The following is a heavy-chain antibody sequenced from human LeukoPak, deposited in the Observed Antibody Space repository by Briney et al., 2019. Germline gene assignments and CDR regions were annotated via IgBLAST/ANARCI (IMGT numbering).Heavy chain of an antibody. D-gene: IGHD6-6*01. J-gene: IGHJ6*03. V-gene: IGHV6-1*01. CDR3: AREVVRWYSSSPNYYYYMDV. Sequence: SQTLSLTCAISGDSVSSNSAAWNWIRQSPSRGLEWLGRTYYRSKWYNDYAVSVKSRITINPDTSKNQFSLQLNSVTPEDTAVYYCAREVVRWYSSSPNYYYYMDVWGKGTTVTVSS. CDR1: GDSVSSNSAA. CDR2: TYYRSKWYN.